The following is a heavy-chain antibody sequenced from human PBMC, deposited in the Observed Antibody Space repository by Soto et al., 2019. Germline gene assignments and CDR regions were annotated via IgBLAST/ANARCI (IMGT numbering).Heavy chain of an antibody. CDR3: AKARFRDSSMFLLDY. CDR1: GFTFSSYT. J-gene: IGHJ4*02. Sequence: GGSLRLSCAASGFTFSSYTMSWVRQAPGKGLEWVSAISGSGGSTYYADSVKGRFTISRDNSKNTLNLQMNSLRAEDTAVYYCAKARFRDSSMFLLDYWGQGTLVTVSS. CDR2: ISGSGGST. V-gene: IGHV3-23*01. D-gene: IGHD6-19*01.